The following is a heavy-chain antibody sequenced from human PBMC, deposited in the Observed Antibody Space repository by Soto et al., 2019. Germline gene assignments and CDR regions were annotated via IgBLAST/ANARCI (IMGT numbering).Heavy chain of an antibody. CDR1: GFTWSNAW. Sequence: EVLLAESGGGLVEPGGSLRLSCAASGFTWSNAWMSWVRQAPGKGLEWVGRIKSKTDGGATDYAAPVKGRFTISRDDSKKIVFLQMNSLKTEDTAVYYCTTDPRIGGRRFDNWGQGTLVTVAS. CDR3: TTDPRIGGRRFDN. CDR2: IKSKTDGGAT. D-gene: IGHD2-15*01. J-gene: IGHJ4*02. V-gene: IGHV3-15*01.